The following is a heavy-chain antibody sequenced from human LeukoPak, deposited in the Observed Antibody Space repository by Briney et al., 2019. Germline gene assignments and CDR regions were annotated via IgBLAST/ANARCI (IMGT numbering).Heavy chain of an antibody. CDR3: ARERYYDFWRGTFDY. V-gene: IGHV1-69*05. D-gene: IGHD3-3*01. J-gene: IGHJ4*02. CDR2: IIPIFGTA. Sequence: ASVKVSCKASGGTVSSYAISWVRQAPGQGLELMGGIIPIFGTANYAQKFQGRVTITTDESTSTAYMELSSLRSEDTAVYYCARERYYDFWRGTFDYWGQGTLVTVSS. CDR1: GGTVSSYA.